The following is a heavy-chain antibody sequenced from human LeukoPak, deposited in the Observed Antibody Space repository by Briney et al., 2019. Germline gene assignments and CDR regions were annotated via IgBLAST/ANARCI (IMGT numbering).Heavy chain of an antibody. CDR3: ARDEVQSIDY. D-gene: IGHD1-1*01. Sequence: GGSLRLSCAASGFTFSSYRMSWVRQAPGKGLEWVANIKQDGSEKYYVDSVKGRFTISRDNAKNSLYLQMNSLRAEDTAVYYCARDEVQSIDYWGQGTLVTVSS. J-gene: IGHJ4*02. CDR1: GFTFSSYR. V-gene: IGHV3-7*01. CDR2: IKQDGSEK.